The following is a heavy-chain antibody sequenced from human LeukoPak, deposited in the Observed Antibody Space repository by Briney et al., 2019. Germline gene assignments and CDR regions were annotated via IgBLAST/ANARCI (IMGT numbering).Heavy chain of an antibody. J-gene: IGHJ5*02. CDR2: IHASGST. V-gene: IGHV4-61*02. Sequence: PSETLSLTCTVSGGSISSGTFYWSWIRQPAGKGLEWIGRIHASGSTSYNPSLKSRVTISVDTSKKQFSLKLSSVTAADTAVYYCARVRQTQWLVHRGNNWFDPWGQGTLVTVSS. D-gene: IGHD6-19*01. CDR1: GGSISSGTFY. CDR3: ARVRQTQWLVHRGNNWFDP.